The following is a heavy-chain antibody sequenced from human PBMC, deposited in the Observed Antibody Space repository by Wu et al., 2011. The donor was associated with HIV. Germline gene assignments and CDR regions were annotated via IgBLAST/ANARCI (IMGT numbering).Heavy chain of an antibody. CDR1: GYTFTGYY. Sequence: QVQLVQSGAEVKKPGASVKVSCKASGYTFTGYYIHWVRQAPGQGLEWMGWIDPNSGGTNYARKFQGGVTMTRDTSISTAYMELSRLRSDDTAVYYCARVDHWNDRGFDYWGQGTLVTVSS. CDR3: ARVDHWNDRGFDY. CDR2: IDPNSGGT. J-gene: IGHJ4*02. D-gene: IGHD1-1*01. V-gene: IGHV1-2*02.